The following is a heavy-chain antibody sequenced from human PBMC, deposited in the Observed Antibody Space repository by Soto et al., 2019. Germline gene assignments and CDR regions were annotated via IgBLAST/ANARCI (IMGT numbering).Heavy chain of an antibody. D-gene: IGHD2-2*01. CDR2: IDPSDSYT. J-gene: IGHJ6*02. V-gene: IGHV5-10-1*01. Sequence: PGESLKISCHGSGYTFSSYCIILVLQMPGKGLDWMWNIDPSDSYTKYSPSFQGHVTISADKSISTAYLQWSSLRASDTAVYYCARRDCSSPSCYLSYYYGMDVWGQGTTVTVSS. CDR3: ARRDCSSPSCYLSYYYGMDV. CDR1: GYTFSSYC.